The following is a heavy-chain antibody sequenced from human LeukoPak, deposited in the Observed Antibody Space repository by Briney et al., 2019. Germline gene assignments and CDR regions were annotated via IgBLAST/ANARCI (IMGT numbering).Heavy chain of an antibody. J-gene: IGHJ3*02. CDR2: IYYSGST. Sequence: PSETLSLTCTVSGGSISSSSYYWGWIRQPPGKGLEWIGSIYYSGSTYYNPSLKSRVTISVDTSKNQFSLKLSSVTAADTAVYYCASTRKKGRPYALDIWGQGTMVTVSS. CDR1: GGSISSSSYY. CDR3: ASTRKKGRPYALDI. D-gene: IGHD2-2*01. V-gene: IGHV4-39*07.